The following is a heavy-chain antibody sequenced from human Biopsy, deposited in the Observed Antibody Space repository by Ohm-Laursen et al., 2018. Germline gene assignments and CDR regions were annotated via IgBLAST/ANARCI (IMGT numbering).Heavy chain of an antibody. V-gene: IGHV4-59*08. D-gene: IGHD2-15*01. Sequence: SDTLSLTCVVSGGSISSFYWTWIRQPPGKGLEWIGDISDSGSTNYKPSLKSRVIISVDTSKNQFSLNLSSVTAADTAVYYCAGRGSGGRSFDHWGQGTLVTVSS. CDR3: AGRGSGGRSFDH. CDR1: GGSISSFY. J-gene: IGHJ4*02. CDR2: ISDSGST.